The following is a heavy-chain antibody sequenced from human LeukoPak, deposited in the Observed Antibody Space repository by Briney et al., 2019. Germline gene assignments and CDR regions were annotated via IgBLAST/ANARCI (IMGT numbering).Heavy chain of an antibody. CDR2: ISGSGGST. D-gene: IGHD3-22*01. CDR1: GFTFSTYA. V-gene: IGHV3-23*01. CDR3: TTDEALPYDSVWALDGMDV. Sequence: GGSLRLSCAASGFTFSTYAMSWVRQAPGKGLEWVSAISGSGGSTNYADSVKGRVTVSRDNSKSTLYLQMNSLKTEDTAVYYCTTDEALPYDSVWALDGMDVWGQGTTVTVSS. J-gene: IGHJ6*02.